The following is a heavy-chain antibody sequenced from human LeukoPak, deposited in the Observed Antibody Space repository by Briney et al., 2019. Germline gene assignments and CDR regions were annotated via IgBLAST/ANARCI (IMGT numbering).Heavy chain of an antibody. V-gene: IGHV4-30-4*08. CDR3: ARHKSTIFGVVNAFDI. CDR1: GGSISSGDYY. J-gene: IGHJ3*02. Sequence: SQTLSLTCTVSGGSISSGDYYWSWIRQPPGKGLEWIGYIYYSGSTYYNPSLKSRVTISVDTSKNQFSLKLSSVTAADTAVYYCARHKSTIFGVVNAFDIWGQGTMVTVSS. CDR2: IYYSGST. D-gene: IGHD3-3*01.